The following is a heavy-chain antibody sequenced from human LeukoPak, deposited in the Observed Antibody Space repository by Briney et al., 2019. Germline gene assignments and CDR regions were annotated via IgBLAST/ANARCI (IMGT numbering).Heavy chain of an antibody. CDR3: ARSSYSRQWLGEIDY. CDR1: GFTFDDYG. J-gene: IGHJ4*02. V-gene: IGHV3-20*04. D-gene: IGHD6-19*01. CDR2: INWNGGST. Sequence: PGGSLRLSCAASGFTFDDYGMSWVRQAPGKGLEWVSGINWNGGSTGYADSVKGRFTISRDNAKNSLYLQMNSLRAEDTALYYCARSSYSRQWLGEIDYWGQGTLVTVSS.